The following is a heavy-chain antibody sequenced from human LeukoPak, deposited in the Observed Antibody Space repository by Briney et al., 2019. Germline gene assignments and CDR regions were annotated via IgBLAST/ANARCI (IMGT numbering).Heavy chain of an antibody. CDR1: GGTFSSNA. Sequence: SVKVSCKASGGTFSSNAISWVRQAPGQGLEWMGGIIPIFGTANYAQKFQGRVTITTDESTSTAYMELSSLRSEDTAVYYCASMIVVVITDGRDAFDIWGQGTMVTVSS. J-gene: IGHJ3*02. D-gene: IGHD3-22*01. CDR2: IIPIFGTA. CDR3: ASMIVVVITDGRDAFDI. V-gene: IGHV1-69*05.